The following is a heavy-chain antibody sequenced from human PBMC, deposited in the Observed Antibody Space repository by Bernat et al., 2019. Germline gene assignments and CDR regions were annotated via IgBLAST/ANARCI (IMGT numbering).Heavy chain of an antibody. CDR3: ARDVAGYCSGGSCYPGYFQH. J-gene: IGHJ1*01. D-gene: IGHD2-15*01. CDR1: GYTFTGYY. Sequence: QVQLVQSGAEVKKPGASVKVSCKASGYTFTGYYMHWVRQAPGQGLEWMGWINPNSGGTNYAQKFQGWVTMTRDTSISTAYMELSRLRSDDTAVYYCARDVAGYCSGGSCYPGYFQHWGQGTLVTVSS. V-gene: IGHV1-2*04. CDR2: INPNSGGT.